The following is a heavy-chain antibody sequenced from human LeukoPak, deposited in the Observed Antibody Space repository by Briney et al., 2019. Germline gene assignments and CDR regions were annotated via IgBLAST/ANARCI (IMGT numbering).Heavy chain of an antibody. CDR1: GFTFSSYG. V-gene: IGHV3-23*01. Sequence: GASLRLSCAASGFTFSSYGMSWVRQAPGKGLEWVSAIRGRDGSTYYADSVKGRFTISRDNSKNTLYLQMNSLRAEDTAVYYCAKGNLRGPPPSIDYWGQGTLVTVSS. D-gene: IGHD5/OR15-5a*01. CDR3: AKGNLRGPPPSIDY. J-gene: IGHJ4*02. CDR2: IRGRDGST.